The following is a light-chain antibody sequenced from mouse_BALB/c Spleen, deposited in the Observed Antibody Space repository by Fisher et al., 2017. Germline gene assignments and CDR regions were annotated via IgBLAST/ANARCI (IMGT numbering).Light chain of an antibody. J-gene: IGKJ1*01. CDR2: STS. CDR3: QQFTSSPWT. V-gene: IGKV4-57-1*01. Sequence: DIVITQTPAIMSASPGEKVTMTCRASSSVSSSYLHWYQQKSGASPKLWIYSTSNLASGVPARFSGSGSGTSYSLTISSMEAEDAATYYCQQFTSSPWTFGGGTKLEIK. CDR1: SSVSSSY.